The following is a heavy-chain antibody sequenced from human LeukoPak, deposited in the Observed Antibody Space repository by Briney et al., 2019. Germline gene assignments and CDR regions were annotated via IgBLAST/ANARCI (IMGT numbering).Heavy chain of an antibody. CDR2: INPNSGGT. Sequence: ASVKVSCKASGYTFTGYYMRWVRQAPGQGLEWMGWINPNSGGTNYAQKFQGRVTMTRDTSISTAYMELSRLRSDDTAVYYCARTEPYYDSSGYLFQHWGQGTLVTVSS. D-gene: IGHD3-22*01. CDR3: ARTEPYYDSSGYLFQH. J-gene: IGHJ1*01. V-gene: IGHV1-2*02. CDR1: GYTFTGYY.